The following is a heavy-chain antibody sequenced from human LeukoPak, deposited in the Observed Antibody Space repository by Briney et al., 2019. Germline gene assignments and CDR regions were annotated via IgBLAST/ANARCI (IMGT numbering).Heavy chain of an antibody. CDR1: GDSVSSNSAA. J-gene: IGHJ3*02. D-gene: IGHD2-15*01. Sequence: SQTLSLTCAISGDSVSSNSAAWNWIRQSPSRGLEWLGRTKYRPKWYNDYAISVKSRITINPDTSKNQFSLHLNSVTPEDTALYYCARASLRYCSATSCSRRSFDIWGQGTMVTVSS. V-gene: IGHV6-1*01. CDR3: ARASLRYCSATSCSRRSFDI. CDR2: TKYRPKWYN.